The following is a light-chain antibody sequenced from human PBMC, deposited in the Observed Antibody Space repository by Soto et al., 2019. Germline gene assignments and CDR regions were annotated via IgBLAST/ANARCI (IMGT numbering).Light chain of an antibody. CDR1: QSIMSH. J-gene: IGKJ1*01. Sequence: DIQMTQSPSSLSASVGDRVTITCRASQSIMSHLNRYQHKSGKTPQLIIYASSSLHKGCSSRFSGSGYGTDFTLTIRSLQAEDFGTYYCQQAYNTPRTFGQGTKVAIK. CDR3: QQAYNTPRT. CDR2: ASS. V-gene: IGKV1-39*01.